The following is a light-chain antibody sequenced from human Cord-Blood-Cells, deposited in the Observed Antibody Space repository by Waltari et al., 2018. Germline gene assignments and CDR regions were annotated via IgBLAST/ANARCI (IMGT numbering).Light chain of an antibody. CDR1: SSDVGGYNY. J-gene: IGLJ2*01. CDR3: SSYTSSSTLV. Sequence: QSALTQPASVSGSPGPSITISCTGTSSDVGGYNYVSWYQQHPGKAPKLMIYDVSNRPSGVSNRFSGSKSGNTASLTISGLQAEDEADYYCSSYTSSSTLVFGGGTKLTDL. V-gene: IGLV2-14*01. CDR2: DVS.